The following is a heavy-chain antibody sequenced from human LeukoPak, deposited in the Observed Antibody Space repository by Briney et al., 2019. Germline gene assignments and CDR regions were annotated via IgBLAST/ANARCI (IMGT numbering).Heavy chain of an antibody. V-gene: IGHV3-74*01. CDR3: ARETVSGSYLG. D-gene: IGHD1-26*01. CDR1: GFTFSSYW. CDR2: INSDGSST. Sequence: GGPLRLXCAASGFTFSSYWMHWVRQAPGKGLVWVSRINSDGSSTSYADSVKRRFTISRDNAKNTLYLQMNSLRAEDTAVYYCARETVSGSYLGWGQGTLVTVSS. J-gene: IGHJ4*02.